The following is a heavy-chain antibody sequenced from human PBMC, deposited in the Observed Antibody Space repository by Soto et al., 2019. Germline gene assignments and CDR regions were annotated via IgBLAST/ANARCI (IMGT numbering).Heavy chain of an antibody. D-gene: IGHD3-10*01. CDR2: ISGSGGTT. CDR1: GFTFSSYA. J-gene: IGHJ4*02. Sequence: EVQLLESGGGLVQPGGSLRLSCAASGFTFSSYAMSWVRQTPGKGLEWVSDISGSGGTTYYADSVKGRFTISRDNSKNKLYMERTSLGAEDPAVNSWAKGGGGFRGVRGRFDYWGQGTLVTVSP. V-gene: IGHV3-23*01. CDR3: AKGGGGFRGVRGRFDY.